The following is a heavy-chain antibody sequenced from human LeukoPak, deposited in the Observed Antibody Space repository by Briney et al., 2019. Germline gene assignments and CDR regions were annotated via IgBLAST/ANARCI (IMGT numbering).Heavy chain of an antibody. J-gene: IGHJ4*02. CDR1: GFTFSSYS. CDR3: AREFAGGFDY. CDR2: ISSSSSSYI. V-gene: IGHV3-21*01. D-gene: IGHD3-10*01. Sequence: GVTLRLSCAASGFTFSSYSMNWVRQAPGQGLEWVSSISSSSSSYIYYADSVKGRFTISRDNAKNSLYLQMNSLRAEDTAVYYCAREFAGGFDYWSQGTLVTVSS.